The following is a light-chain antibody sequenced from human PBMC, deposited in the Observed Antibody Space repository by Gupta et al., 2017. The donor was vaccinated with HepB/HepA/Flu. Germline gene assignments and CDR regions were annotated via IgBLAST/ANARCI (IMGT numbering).Light chain of an antibody. CDR1: QSVSTY. J-gene: IGKJ5*01. CDR2: AIF. Sequence: EIVLTQSPDTLSLSPGERATLSCRASQSVSTYFAWYQQKPGQAPILLIYAIFHRDTVMPAMFSGCGYGIYLPLTISGREREDFAVYFFQLRGNWPLVTFGQGTRLKIK. CDR3: QLRGNWPLVT. V-gene: IGKV3-11*01.